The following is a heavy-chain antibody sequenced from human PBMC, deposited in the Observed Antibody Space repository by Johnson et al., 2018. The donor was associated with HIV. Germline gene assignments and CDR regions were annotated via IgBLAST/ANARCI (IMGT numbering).Heavy chain of an antibody. CDR2: ISGSGASR. Sequence: VQLVESGGGLVQPGGSLRLSCAASGFTFTSYTVSWVRQAPGTGLEWVSAISGSGASRYFADSVKGRFTISRDNSKNTLYLQLNNLRAEDTAVYYCARGPFLKVYVSDDAFDIWGQGTMVTVSS. V-gene: IGHV3-23*04. CDR1: GFTFTSYT. CDR3: ARGPFLKVYVSDDAFDI. J-gene: IGHJ3*02. D-gene: IGHD2-8*01.